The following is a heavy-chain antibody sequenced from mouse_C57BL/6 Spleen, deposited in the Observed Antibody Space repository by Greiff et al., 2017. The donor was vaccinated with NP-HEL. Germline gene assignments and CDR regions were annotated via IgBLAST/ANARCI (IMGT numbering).Heavy chain of an antibody. D-gene: IGHD1-1*01. CDR3: ATRGIYYGSSRGDY. CDR1: GYTFTSYW. J-gene: IGHJ2*01. CDR2: IYPGSGST. Sequence: QVQLQQPGAELVKPGASVKMSCKASGYTFTSYWITWVKQRPGQGLEWIGDIYPGSGSTNYNEKFKSKATLTVDTSSSTAYMQLSSLTSEDSAVYYCATRGIYYGSSRGDYWGQGTTLTVSS. V-gene: IGHV1-55*01.